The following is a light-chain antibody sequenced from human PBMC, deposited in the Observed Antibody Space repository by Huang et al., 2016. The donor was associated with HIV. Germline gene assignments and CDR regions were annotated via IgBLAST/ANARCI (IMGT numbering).Light chain of an antibody. Sequence: GTLSCRASQSVRSSSLAWYQQKPGQSPRLLIFGASNRATAIPDRFSGSGSATDFTLTISRLEPEDFAVYYCQQYGSSPLTFGGGTKVEIK. CDR1: QSVRSSS. CDR2: GAS. V-gene: IGKV3-20*01. CDR3: QQYGSSPLT. J-gene: IGKJ4*01.